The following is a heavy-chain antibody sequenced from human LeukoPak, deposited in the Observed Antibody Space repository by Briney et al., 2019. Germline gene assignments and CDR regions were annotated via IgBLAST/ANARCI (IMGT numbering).Heavy chain of an antibody. V-gene: IGHV3-48*03. CDR2: ISSSGTTI. D-gene: IGHD2-15*01. CDR1: GFTFSSYE. Sequence: GGSLRLSCAASGFTFSSYEMNWVRQAPGKGLEWVSYISSSGTTIYYADSVKGRFTISRDNAKNSLYLQMNSLRAEDTTVYYCARVGVVVAATGNLWFDPWGQGTLVTVSS. J-gene: IGHJ5*02. CDR3: ARVGVVVAATGNLWFDP.